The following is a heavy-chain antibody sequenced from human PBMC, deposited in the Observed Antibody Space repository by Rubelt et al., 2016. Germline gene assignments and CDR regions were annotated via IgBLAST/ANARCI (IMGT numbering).Heavy chain of an antibody. J-gene: IGHJ6*02. Sequence: QLQLQESGPGLVKPSETLSLTCTVSGGSISSSSYYWGWIRQPPGKGLEWIGSINYSGSTYYNPSLKMWGTITVETAKNQFSLKLTSVTAAETAGYYWARDLMAAGEGGRDGIDVWGQGTTVTVSS. CDR1: GGSISSSSYY. V-gene: IGHV4-39*07. CDR3: ARDLMAAGEGGRDGIDV. D-gene: IGHD2-8*01. CDR2: INYSGST.